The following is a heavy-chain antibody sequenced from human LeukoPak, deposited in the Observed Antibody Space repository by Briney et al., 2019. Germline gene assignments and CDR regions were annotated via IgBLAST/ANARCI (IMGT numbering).Heavy chain of an antibody. Sequence: PGGSLRLSCAASGFTFSSYSMNWVRQAPGKGLEWVSSISSRSSYIYYADSVKGRFTISRDNAKNSLYLQMNSLRTEDTAVYYCARDPEVLGYGSGRDYFDHRGQGTPVNVSS. V-gene: IGHV3-21*01. CDR2: ISSRSSYI. D-gene: IGHD3-10*01. J-gene: IGHJ4*02. CDR3: ARDPEVLGYGSGRDYFDH. CDR1: GFTFSSYS.